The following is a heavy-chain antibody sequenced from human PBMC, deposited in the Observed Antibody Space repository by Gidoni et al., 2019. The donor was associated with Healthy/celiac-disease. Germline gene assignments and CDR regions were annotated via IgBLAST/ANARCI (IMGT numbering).Heavy chain of an antibody. CDR2: MSPNSGNT. Sequence: QVQLVQSGAEVQKPGASVKVSCKASGYTCTSYDINWVRQATGQGLEWMGWMSPNSGNTGYAQKFQGRVTMTRNTSISTAYMELSSLRSEDTAVYYCARARLYGRSSYYYYGMDVWGQGTTVTVSS. J-gene: IGHJ6*02. CDR3: ARARLYGRSSYYYYGMDV. V-gene: IGHV1-8*01. CDR1: GYTCTSYD. D-gene: IGHD3-10*01.